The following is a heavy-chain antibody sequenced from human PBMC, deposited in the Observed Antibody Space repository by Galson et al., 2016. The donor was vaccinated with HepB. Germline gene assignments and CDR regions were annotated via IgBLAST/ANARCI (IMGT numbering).Heavy chain of an antibody. Sequence: SLRLSCAASGLSFSSAWMSWVRQAPGKGLEWVGRIKRKIDGGTTDYAAPVKGRFTISRDDSKKTLYMQMNSLKTEDTAVYYCPIDQVAGTVGMDAWGQGTTVTVSS. J-gene: IGHJ6*02. V-gene: IGHV3-15*01. CDR2: IKRKIDGGTT. D-gene: IGHD6-19*01. CDR1: GLSFSSAW. CDR3: PIDQVAGTVGMDA.